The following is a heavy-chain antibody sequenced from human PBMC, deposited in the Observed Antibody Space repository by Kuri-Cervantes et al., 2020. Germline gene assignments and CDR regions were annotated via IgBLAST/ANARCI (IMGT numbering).Heavy chain of an antibody. CDR1: GGTFSSYA. CDR2: IIPIFGTA. CDR3: ARSKHDYYDSSGYYY. D-gene: IGHD3-22*01. Sequence: SVKVSCKASGGTFSSYAISWVRQAPGQGLEWMGGIIPIFGTANYAQKFQGRVTITTDESTSTAYMELSSLRSEDTAVYYCARSKHDYYDSSGYYYWGQGTLVTVSS. V-gene: IGHV1-69*05. J-gene: IGHJ4*02.